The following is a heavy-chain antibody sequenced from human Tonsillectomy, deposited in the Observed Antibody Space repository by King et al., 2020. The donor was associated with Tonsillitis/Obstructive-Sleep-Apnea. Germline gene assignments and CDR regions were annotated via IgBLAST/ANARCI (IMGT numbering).Heavy chain of an antibody. Sequence: VQLVESGGGSVQPGGSLRLSCAASGFTFSSYEFNWVRQAPGKGLEWLSYISSSGSTIYYADSVKGRFTISRDIAKNSLYLQMNSLRAEDTAVYYCAREGLYDYSPWGQGTLVTVSS. CDR2: ISSSGSTI. CDR1: GFTFSSYE. J-gene: IGHJ5*02. D-gene: IGHD3-16*01. CDR3: AREGLYDYSP. V-gene: IGHV3-48*03.